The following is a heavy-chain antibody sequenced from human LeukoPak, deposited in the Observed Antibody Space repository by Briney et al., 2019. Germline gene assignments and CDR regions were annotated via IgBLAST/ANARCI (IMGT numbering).Heavy chain of an antibody. D-gene: IGHD1-26*01. Sequence: PGRSLRLSCAASGFTFNNYGLYWVRQAPGKGLEWVAVISYDGSNKYYADSVKGRFTISRDNSKNTLYLQMNSLRAEDTAVYYCARADSGSYYYYYYGMDVWGQGTTVTVSS. CDR3: ARADSGSYYYYYYGMDV. V-gene: IGHV3-30*03. CDR2: ISYDGSNK. CDR1: GFTFNNYG. J-gene: IGHJ6*02.